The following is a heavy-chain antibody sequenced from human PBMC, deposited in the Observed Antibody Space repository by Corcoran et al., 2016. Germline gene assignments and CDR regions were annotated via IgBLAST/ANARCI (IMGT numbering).Heavy chain of an antibody. CDR2: IRSRPNSYAA. CDR1: GFTFSDSA. CDR3: TGGIGGYGMDV. D-gene: IGHD3-16*01. J-gene: IGHJ6*02. V-gene: IGHV3-73*02. Sequence: EVQLVESGGDLVQPGGSLRLSCAASGFTFSDSAIHWVRQASGKGLGWVGRIRSRPNSYAAEYAASLGGRFTISRDDSKNTAYLQMNSLKHEETSVYYCTGGIGGYGMDVFGQGTTVTVSS.